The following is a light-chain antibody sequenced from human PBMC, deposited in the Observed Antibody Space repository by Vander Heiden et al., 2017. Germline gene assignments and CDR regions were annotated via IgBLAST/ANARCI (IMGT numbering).Light chain of an antibody. CDR2: WAS. CDR3: HQYYGPPWT. CDR1: PCLLYSINNTHS. J-gene: IGKJ1*01. Sequence: DIVLTQSPHPPAMSLVKWATINCTATPCLLYSINNTHSLSRYQQKPGQPPKLLIDWASTRESGVADRFSGSGSGTDFTLTISSLQAEDVAVYYCHQYYGPPWTFGQGTKVEIK. V-gene: IGKV4-1*01.